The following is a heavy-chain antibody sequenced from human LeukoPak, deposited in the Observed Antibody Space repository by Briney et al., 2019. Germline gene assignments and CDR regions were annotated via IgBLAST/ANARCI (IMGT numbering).Heavy chain of an antibody. J-gene: IGHJ4*02. CDR2: IYYSGST. CDR1: GGSISSSSYY. V-gene: IGHV4-61*05. Sequence: PSETLSLTCTVSGGSISSSSYYWSWIRQPPGKGLEWIGYIYYSGSTNYNPSLKSRVTISVDTSKNQFSLKLSSVTAADTAVYYCARIVGAEVDYWGQGTLVTVSS. CDR3: ARIVGAEVDY. D-gene: IGHD1-26*01.